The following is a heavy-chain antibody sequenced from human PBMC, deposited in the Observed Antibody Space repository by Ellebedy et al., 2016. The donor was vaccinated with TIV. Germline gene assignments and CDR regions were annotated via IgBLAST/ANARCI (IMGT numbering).Heavy chain of an antibody. CDR1: GGSISSGGSY. CDR3: ARETRDGIFGVVTDYYGMDV. D-gene: IGHD3-3*01. CDR2: IYYSGST. Sequence: LRLXCTVSGGSISSGGSYWNWIRQHPGKGLEWIGYIYYSGSTYYNPSLKSRVTISVDTSKNQFSLKLSSVTAADTAVYYCARETRDGIFGVVTDYYGMDVWGQGTTVTVSS. V-gene: IGHV4-31*03. J-gene: IGHJ6*02.